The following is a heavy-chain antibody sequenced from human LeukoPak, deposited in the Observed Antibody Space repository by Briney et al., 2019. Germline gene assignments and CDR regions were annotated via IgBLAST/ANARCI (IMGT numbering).Heavy chain of an antibody. Sequence: GGSLRLSCAASGFTFSSYAMSWVRQAPGKGLEWVSAISGSGGSTYYADFVKGRFTISRDNSKNTLYLQMNSLRAEDTAVYYCAKDHYDGSGFPFDCWGQGTLVTVSS. CDR2: ISGSGGST. J-gene: IGHJ4*02. D-gene: IGHD3-22*01. CDR3: AKDHYDGSGFPFDC. CDR1: GFTFSSYA. V-gene: IGHV3-23*01.